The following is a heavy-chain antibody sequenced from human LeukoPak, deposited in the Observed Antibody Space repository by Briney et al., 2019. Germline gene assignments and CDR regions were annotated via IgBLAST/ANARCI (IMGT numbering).Heavy chain of an antibody. CDR1: GFTFSSYA. V-gene: IGHV3-30*04. D-gene: IGHD2-15*01. Sequence: GRSLRLSCAASGFTFSSYAMHWVRQAPGKGLEWVAVISYDGSNKYYADSVKGRFTISRDNSKNTLYLQMNSLRAEDTAVYYCARGRLGYCSGGSCYYYYMDVWGKGTTVTVSS. CDR3: ARGRLGYCSGGSCYYYYMDV. J-gene: IGHJ6*03. CDR2: ISYDGSNK.